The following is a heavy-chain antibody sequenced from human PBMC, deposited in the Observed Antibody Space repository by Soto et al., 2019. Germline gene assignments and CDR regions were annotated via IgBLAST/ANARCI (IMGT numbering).Heavy chain of an antibody. D-gene: IGHD6-19*01. J-gene: IGHJ4*02. CDR1: GFTFSDYA. CDR2: ISHDGRNK. V-gene: IGHV3-30*04. CDR3: ARGGYSSDWYIGN. Sequence: QTGGSLRLSCAASGFTFSDYAMHWVRQGPGKGLEWVALISHDGRNKYYADSVKGRFTISRDNSKNTLYVQMDSLRVEDTAVYYCARGGYSSDWYIGNWGQGTLVTVSS.